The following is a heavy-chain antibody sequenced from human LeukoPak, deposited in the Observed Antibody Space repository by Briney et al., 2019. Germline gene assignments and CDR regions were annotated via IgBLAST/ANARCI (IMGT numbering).Heavy chain of an antibody. CDR1: VFTLTDYY. D-gene: IGHD2-2*01. J-gene: IGHJ4*02. Sequence: ASVKVSCRPSVFTLTDYYIHWVRQAPGQGLEWRGWINPNSGTTNFAQKFQGRVTMTRDTSISTAYMELSRLRSDDTAVYYCARTTGGYCTSTSCLFEYWGQGTLVTVSS. V-gene: IGHV1-2*02. CDR3: ARTTGGYCTSTSCLFEY. CDR2: INPNSGTT.